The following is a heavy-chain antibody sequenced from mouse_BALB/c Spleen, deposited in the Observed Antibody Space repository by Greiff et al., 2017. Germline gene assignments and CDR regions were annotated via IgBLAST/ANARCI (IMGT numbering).Heavy chain of an antibody. CDR2: ISSGSSTI. CDR3: ARSQIYYYGSSYGGVDY. J-gene: IGHJ2*01. CDR1: GFTFSSFG. Sequence: EVQLVESGGGLVQPGGSRKLSCAASGFTFSSFGMHWVRQAPEKGLEWVAYISSGSSTIYYADTVKGRFTISRDNPKNTLFLQMTSLRSEDTAMYYCARSQIYYYGSSYGGVDYWGQGTTLTVSS. V-gene: IGHV5-17*02. D-gene: IGHD1-1*01.